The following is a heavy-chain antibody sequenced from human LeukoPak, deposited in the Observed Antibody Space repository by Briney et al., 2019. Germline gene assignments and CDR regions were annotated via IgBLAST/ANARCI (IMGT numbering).Heavy chain of an antibody. CDR2: ISGSGVRT. V-gene: IGHV3-23*01. CDR3: AKDRWGGDIVVVPAAADY. CDR1: GFTFSSYA. J-gene: IGHJ4*02. Sequence: GGSLRLSCAASGFTFSSYAMSWVCEAPGEGLGWVSAISGSGVRTYYADPVHGQFTISKDNSKNTLYLQMNSLRAEDTAVYYCAKDRWGGDIVVVPAAADYWGQGTLVTVSS. D-gene: IGHD2-2*01.